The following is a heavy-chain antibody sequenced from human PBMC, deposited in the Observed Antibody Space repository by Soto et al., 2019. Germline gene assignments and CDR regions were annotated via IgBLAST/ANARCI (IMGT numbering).Heavy chain of an antibody. CDR3: ARDRKVLTGPGSLYGMDV. CDR1: GYTFTSYG. D-gene: IGHD3-9*01. Sequence: QVQLVQSGAEVKKPGASVKVSCKASGYTFTSYGISWVRQAPGQGLEWMGWISAYNGNTNYAQKLQGRVTMTTDTSTGTAYMERGSLRSDETAVYYCARDRKVLTGPGSLYGMDVWGQGTTVTVSS. V-gene: IGHV1-18*01. J-gene: IGHJ6*02. CDR2: ISAYNGNT.